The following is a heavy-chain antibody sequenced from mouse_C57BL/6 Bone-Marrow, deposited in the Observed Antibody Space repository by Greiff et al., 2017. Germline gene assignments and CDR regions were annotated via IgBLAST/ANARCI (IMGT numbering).Heavy chain of an antibody. J-gene: IGHJ3*01. CDR2: ISSGSSTI. D-gene: IGHD2-1*01. CDR3: ARRYYGNYEGFAY. Sequence: EVKVEESGGGLVKPGGSLKLSCAASGFTFSDYGMHWVRQAPEKGLEWVAYISSGSSTIYYADTVKGRFTISRDNAKNTLFLQMTSLRSEDTAMYYCARRYYGNYEGFAYWGQGTLVTVSA. V-gene: IGHV5-17*01. CDR1: GFTFSDYG.